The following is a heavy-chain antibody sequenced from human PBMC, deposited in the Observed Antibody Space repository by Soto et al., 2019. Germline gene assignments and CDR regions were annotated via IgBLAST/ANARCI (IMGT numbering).Heavy chain of an antibody. D-gene: IGHD5-18*01. CDR3: ARDNGYSYGYTLDH. CDR2: IYYSGST. V-gene: IGHV4-59*01. J-gene: IGHJ4*02. Sequence: QVQLQESGPGLVKPSETLSLTCTVSGGSISSYYWSWIRQPPGKGLEWIGYIYYSGSTNYNPSLKSRVTISVDTSKNQFSLKLSSVTAVDTAVYCCARDNGYSYGYTLDHWGQGTLVTVSS. CDR1: GGSISSYY.